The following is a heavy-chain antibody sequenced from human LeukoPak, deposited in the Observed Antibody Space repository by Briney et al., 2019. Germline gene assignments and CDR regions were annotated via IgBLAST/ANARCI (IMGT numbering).Heavy chain of an antibody. J-gene: IGHJ5*02. CDR2: IYSGGST. Sequence: PGGSLRLSCAASGFTVSSNYMSWVRQAPGKGLEWVSVIYSGGSTYYADSAKGRFTISRDNSKNTLYLQMNSLRAEDTAVYYCATASNYDILTGYYREYNWFDPWGQGTLVTVSS. CDR3: ATASNYDILTGYYREYNWFDP. D-gene: IGHD3-9*01. CDR1: GFTVSSNY. V-gene: IGHV3-53*01.